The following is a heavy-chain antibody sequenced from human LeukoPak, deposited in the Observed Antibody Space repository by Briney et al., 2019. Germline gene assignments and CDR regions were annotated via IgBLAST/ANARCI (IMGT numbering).Heavy chain of an antibody. D-gene: IGHD3-10*01. J-gene: IGHJ4*02. V-gene: IGHV1-18*04. Sequence: ASVKVSCKASGYTFTNYGISWVRQAPGRGLQWMGWISVNNADTNYAQNFQGRVTLTTDTSTGTAYMELRSLRSDDTAVYYCARVRWFGELFSDYWGQGTLVTVSS. CDR3: ARVRWFGELFSDY. CDR1: GYTFTNYG. CDR2: ISVNNADT.